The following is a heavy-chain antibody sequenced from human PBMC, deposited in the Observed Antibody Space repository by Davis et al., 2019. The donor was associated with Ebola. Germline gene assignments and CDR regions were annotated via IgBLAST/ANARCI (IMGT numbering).Heavy chain of an antibody. CDR2: INPSSGGT. CDR1: GYTFNGYH. V-gene: IGHV1-2*02. Sequence: ASVKVSCKASGYTFNGYHIHWVRQAPGQGLEWLGWINPSSGGTKSTQKFQGRVTLTRDSSISTAYMDLSSLTSDDTAVYYCARGLDSGWFDPWGQGTLVTVSS. J-gene: IGHJ5*02. CDR3: ARGLDSGWFDP. D-gene: IGHD3-10*01.